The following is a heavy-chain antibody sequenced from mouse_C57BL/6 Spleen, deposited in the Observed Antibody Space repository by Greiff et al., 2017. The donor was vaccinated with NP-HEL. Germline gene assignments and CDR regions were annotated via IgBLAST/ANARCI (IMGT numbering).Heavy chain of an antibody. V-gene: IGHV14-1*01. J-gene: IGHJ1*03. D-gene: IGHD1-1*01. Sequence: VQLQQSGAELVRPGASVKLSCTASGFNIKDYYMHWVKQRPEQGLEWIGRIDPEDGDTEYAPKFQGKATMTADTSSNTAYLQLSSLTSEDTAVYYCTTEGYYYGSSPWYFDVWGTRTTVTVSS. CDR2: IDPEDGDT. CDR3: TTEGYYYGSSPWYFDV. CDR1: GFNIKDYY.